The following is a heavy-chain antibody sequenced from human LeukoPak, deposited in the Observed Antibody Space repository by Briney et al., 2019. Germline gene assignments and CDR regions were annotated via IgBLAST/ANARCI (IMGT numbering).Heavy chain of an antibody. CDR3: ARDSYSSGPNWFDP. J-gene: IGHJ5*02. CDR2: ISGSSGSA. V-gene: IGHV3-23*01. Sequence: GGSLRLSCAASGFTFSNYAMNWVRQAPGKGLEWVSAISGSSGSAFYADSVKGRFTISRDTSKSTLYLQMNSLRAEDTAVYYCARDSYSSGPNWFDPWGQGTLVTVAS. CDR1: GFTFSNYA. D-gene: IGHD6-19*01.